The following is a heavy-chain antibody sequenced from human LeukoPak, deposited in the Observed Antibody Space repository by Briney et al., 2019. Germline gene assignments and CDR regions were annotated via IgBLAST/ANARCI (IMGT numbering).Heavy chain of an antibody. CDR2: ISWNSDNI. J-gene: IGHJ4*02. CDR3: AKAPVYGSGTRSYFDY. V-gene: IGHV3-9*01. Sequence: GGSLRLSCAASGFTFDDYAMHWVRQAPGKGLEWVSGISWNSDNIGYADSVKGRFIISRDNAKNSLYLQMNSLRTEDTAFNYCAKAPVYGSGTRSYFDYWGQGTLVTVSS. D-gene: IGHD3-10*01. CDR1: GFTFDDYA.